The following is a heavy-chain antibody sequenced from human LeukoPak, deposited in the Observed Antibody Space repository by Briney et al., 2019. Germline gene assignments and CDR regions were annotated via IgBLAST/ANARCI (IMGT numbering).Heavy chain of an antibody. Sequence: ASVKVSCKASGGTFSSYAISWVRQAPGQGLEWMGWISAYNGNTNYAQKLQGRVTMTTDTSTSTAYMELRSLRSDDTAVYYCARDDSGELPASWGQGTLVTVSS. CDR1: GGTFSSYA. D-gene: IGHD1-26*01. CDR3: ARDDSGELPAS. CDR2: ISAYNGNT. J-gene: IGHJ4*02. V-gene: IGHV1-18*01.